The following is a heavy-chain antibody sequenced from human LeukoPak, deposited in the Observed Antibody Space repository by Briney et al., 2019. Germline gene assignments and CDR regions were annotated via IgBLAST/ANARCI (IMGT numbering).Heavy chain of an antibody. Sequence: GASVKVSCKASGGTFSSYAISWVRQAPGQGLEWMGGISPNCRATTYADKFQGRVTITADESTSTAYMELSSLRSEDTAVCYCARDRRGNYDILTGYYMGFPSYYYYMDVWGKGTTVTVSS. CDR1: GGTFSSYA. CDR3: ARDRRGNYDILTGYYMGFPSYYYYMDV. D-gene: IGHD3-9*01. V-gene: IGHV1-69*13. J-gene: IGHJ6*03. CDR2: ISPNCRAT.